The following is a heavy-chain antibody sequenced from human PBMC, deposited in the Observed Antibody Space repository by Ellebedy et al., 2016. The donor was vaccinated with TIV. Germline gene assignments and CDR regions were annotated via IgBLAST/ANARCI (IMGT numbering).Heavy chain of an antibody. D-gene: IGHD4-23*01. J-gene: IGHJ4*02. CDR2: IYYSGST. CDR1: GGSISSGGYY. V-gene: IGHV4-31*03. CDR3: ARDGGKKGLDY. Sequence: SETLSLXXTVSGGSISSGGYYWSWIRQHPGKGLEWIGYIYYSGSTYYNPSLKSRVTISVDTSKNQFSLKLSSVTAADTAVYYCARDGGKKGLDYWGQGTLVTVSS.